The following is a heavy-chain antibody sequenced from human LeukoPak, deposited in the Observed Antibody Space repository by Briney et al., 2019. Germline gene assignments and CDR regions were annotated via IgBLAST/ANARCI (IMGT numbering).Heavy chain of an antibody. CDR3: ARDMALLWFGELPYYYGMDV. V-gene: IGHV3-30-3*01. J-gene: IGHJ6*02. CDR1: GFTFSSYA. CDR2: ISYDGSNK. D-gene: IGHD3-10*01. Sequence: GGSLRLSCAASGFTFSSYAMHWVRQAPGKGLEWVAVISYDGSNKYYADSVKGRFTIYRDNSKNTLYLQMNSLRAEDTAVYYCARDMALLWFGELPYYYGMDVWGQGTTVTVSS.